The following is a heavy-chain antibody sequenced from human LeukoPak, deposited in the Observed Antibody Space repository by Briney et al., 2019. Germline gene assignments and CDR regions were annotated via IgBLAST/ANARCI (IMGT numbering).Heavy chain of an antibody. CDR3: ARDRKDYYDSWSGYDAFDI. D-gene: IGHD3-3*01. CDR2: IKQDGSEK. J-gene: IGHJ3*02. CDR1: GFTFSSYW. V-gene: IGHV3-7*01. Sequence: GGSLRLSCAASGFTFSSYWMSWVRQAPGKGLEWVANIKQDGSEKYYVDSVKGRFTISRDNAKNSLYLQMNSLRAEDTAVYYCARDRKDYYDSWSGYDAFDIWGQGTMVTVSS.